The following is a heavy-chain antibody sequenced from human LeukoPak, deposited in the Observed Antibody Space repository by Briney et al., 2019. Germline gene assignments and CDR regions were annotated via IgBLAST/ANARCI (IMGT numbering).Heavy chain of an antibody. CDR2: INPNSGGT. D-gene: IGHD6-13*01. CDR3: ARDVRSSSWYFGY. J-gene: IGHJ4*02. V-gene: IGHV1-2*02. Sequence: ASVTVSCKASGYTFTGYYMHWVRQAPGQGLEWMGWINPNSGGTNYAQKFQGRVTMTRDTSISTAYMELSRLRSDDTAVYYCARDVRSSSWYFGYWGQGTLVTVSS. CDR1: GYTFTGYY.